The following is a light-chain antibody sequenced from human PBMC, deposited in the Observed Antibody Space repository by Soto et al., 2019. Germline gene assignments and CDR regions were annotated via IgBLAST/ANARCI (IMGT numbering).Light chain of an antibody. CDR2: DVS. Sequence: IVLPQSPGTLSLSPGEKDTLSCRANQSVSSYLAWYQQKTVQAPRLLVYDVSIRATGIPDRFSGSGSGTDFTLTISRLEPEDFAVYYCQQFGDSYTFGQGTKVDIK. V-gene: IGKV3-20*01. CDR3: QQFGDSYT. CDR1: QSVSSY. J-gene: IGKJ2*01.